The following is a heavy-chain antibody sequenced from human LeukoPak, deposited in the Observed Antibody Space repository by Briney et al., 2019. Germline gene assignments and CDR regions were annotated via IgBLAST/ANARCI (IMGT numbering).Heavy chain of an antibody. CDR3: ARQIGKILTVTPRYLDY. D-gene: IGHD4-11*01. Sequence: GESLKISCKGFGYSFSNYWIGWVRQMPGKGLEWMGIIYPGDSDTRYSPSFQGRVTISADKSITTAYLQWSSLETSDTAMYYCARQIGKILTVTPRYLDYWGQGSLVTVSS. CDR2: IYPGDSDT. CDR1: GYSFSNYW. V-gene: IGHV5-51*01. J-gene: IGHJ4*02.